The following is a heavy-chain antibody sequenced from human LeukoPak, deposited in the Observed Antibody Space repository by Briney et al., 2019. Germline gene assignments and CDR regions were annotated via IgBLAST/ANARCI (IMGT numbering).Heavy chain of an antibody. V-gene: IGHV3-74*01. CDR2: INTDGSST. D-gene: IGHD4-11*01. Sequence: PGRSLRLSCAASGFTFDDYAMHWVRQAPGKGLVWVSRINTDGSSTNYADSVKGRFTISRDNAKNTLYLQMNSLRAEDTAVYYCTRPSKGPHAFDIWGQGTMVTVSS. J-gene: IGHJ3*02. CDR1: GFTFDDYA. CDR3: TRPSKGPHAFDI.